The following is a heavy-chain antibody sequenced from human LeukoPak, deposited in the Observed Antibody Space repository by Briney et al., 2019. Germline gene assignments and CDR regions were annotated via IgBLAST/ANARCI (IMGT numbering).Heavy chain of an antibody. CDR2: IIPIFGTA. Sequence: ASVKVSCKASGGTFISYAISWVRQAPGQGLEWMGRIIPIFGTANYAQKFQGRVTITTDESTSTAYMELSSLRSEDTAVYYCAREVNYGSGSFPYYYYYMDVWGKGTTVTVSS. CDR3: AREVNYGSGSFPYYYYYMDV. CDR1: GGTFISYA. D-gene: IGHD3-10*01. J-gene: IGHJ6*03. V-gene: IGHV1-69*05.